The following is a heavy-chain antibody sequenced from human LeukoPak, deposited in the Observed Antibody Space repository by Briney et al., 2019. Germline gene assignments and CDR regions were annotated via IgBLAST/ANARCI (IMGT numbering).Heavy chain of an antibody. J-gene: IGHJ6*03. CDR2: IIPIFGTA. D-gene: IGHD5-24*01. V-gene: IGHV1-69*06. CDR1: GYTFTSYA. CDR3: ARARRDGYNPLDPLGDYYYYYYMDV. Sequence: ASVKVSCKASGYTFTSYAISWVRQAPGQGLEWMGGIIPIFGTANYEQKFQGRVTITADKSTSTAYMELSSLRSEDTAVYYCARARRDGYNPLDPLGDYYYYYYMDVWGKGTTVTVSS.